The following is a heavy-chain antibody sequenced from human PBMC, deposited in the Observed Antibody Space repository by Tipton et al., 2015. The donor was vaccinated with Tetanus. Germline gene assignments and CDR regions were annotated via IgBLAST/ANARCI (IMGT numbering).Heavy chain of an antibody. CDR2: ISGSRLTP. Sequence: SLRLSCAASGFTFKSYTMNWVRQAPGNGLEWVAAISGSRLTPYYADSVKGRFTITRDNSKNTLSLQLNSLRAGDTAIYYCAKDSKHTGYDVDLWGQGTLVTVSS. J-gene: IGHJ5*02. CDR3: AKDSKHTGYDVDL. D-gene: IGHD5-12*01. V-gene: IGHV3-23*01. CDR1: GFTFKSYT.